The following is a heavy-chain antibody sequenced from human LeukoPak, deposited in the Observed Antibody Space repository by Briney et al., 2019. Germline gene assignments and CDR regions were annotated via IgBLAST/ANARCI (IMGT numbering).Heavy chain of an antibody. V-gene: IGHV3-53*01. J-gene: IGHJ4*02. CDR3: AKDTAGLLTFDY. CDR2: IYSGGST. Sequence: GGSLRLSCAASGFTFSSYSMNWVRQAPGKGLEWVSVIYSGGSTYYADSVKGRFTISRDNTKNTLYLQMNSLRAEDTAVYYCAKDTAGLLTFDYWGQGTLVTVSS. CDR1: GFTFSSYS. D-gene: IGHD5-18*01.